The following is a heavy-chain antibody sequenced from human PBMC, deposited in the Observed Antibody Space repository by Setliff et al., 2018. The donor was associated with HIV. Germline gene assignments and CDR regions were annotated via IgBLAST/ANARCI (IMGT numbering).Heavy chain of an antibody. CDR2: ISRSSTYI. CDR3: ARDRGGYGSGSYYNA. D-gene: IGHD3-10*01. Sequence: GGSLRLSCAASGFTLSSYAMNWVRQAPGKGLEWVSSISRSSTYIYYADSVKGRFTISRDNAKNPLYLQMNSLRAEDTAVYYCARDRGGYGSGSYYNAWGPGTLVTVSS. J-gene: IGHJ5*02. CDR1: GFTLSSYA. V-gene: IGHV3-21*01.